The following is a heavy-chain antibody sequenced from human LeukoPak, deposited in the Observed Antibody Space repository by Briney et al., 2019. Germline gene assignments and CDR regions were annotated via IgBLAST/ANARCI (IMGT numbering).Heavy chain of an antibody. CDR1: GFTFDDYG. D-gene: IGHD6-13*01. CDR3: ARERYSSSWYWGHDAFDI. V-gene: IGHV3-20*04. Sequence: GGSLRLSCAASGFTFDDYGMSWVRQAPGKGLEWVSGINWNGGSTGYADSVKGRFTISRDNAKNSLYLQMNSLRAEDKALYYCARERYSSSWYWGHDAFDIWGQGTMVTVSS. CDR2: INWNGGST. J-gene: IGHJ3*02.